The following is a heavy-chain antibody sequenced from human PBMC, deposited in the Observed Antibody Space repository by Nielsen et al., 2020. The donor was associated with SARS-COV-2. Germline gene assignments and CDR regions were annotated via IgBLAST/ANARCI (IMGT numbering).Heavy chain of an antibody. Sequence: VRQAPGKGLEWVSYISSSSSTIYYADSVKGRFTISRDNAKNSLYLQMNSLRAEDTAVYYCARGVTIAAAGTYYYYGMDVWGQGTTVTVSS. J-gene: IGHJ6*02. D-gene: IGHD6-13*01. V-gene: IGHV3-48*01. CDR2: ISSSSSTI. CDR3: ARGVTIAAAGTYYYYGMDV.